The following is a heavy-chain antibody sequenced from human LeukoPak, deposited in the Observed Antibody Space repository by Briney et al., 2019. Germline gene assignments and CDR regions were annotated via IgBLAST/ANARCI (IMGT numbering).Heavy chain of an antibody. D-gene: IGHD1-26*01. J-gene: IGHJ5*02. CDR3: VRESERSGWFDH. Sequence: GGSLRLSCAAPGLITDDYAIHWVRQAPGKGLEWVSLISEDGGSTFYADSVRGRFTISRDNSKYSLSLQMSSLRSEDTALYFCVRESERSGWFDHWGQGTLVTVSS. V-gene: IGHV3-43*02. CDR2: ISEDGGST. CDR1: GLITDDYA.